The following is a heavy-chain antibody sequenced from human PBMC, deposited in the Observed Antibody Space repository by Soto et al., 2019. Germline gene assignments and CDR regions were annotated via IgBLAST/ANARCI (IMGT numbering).Heavy chain of an antibody. CDR2: IYYSGST. Sequence: QVQLQESGPGLVKPSETLSLTCTVSGGTISSWYWSWIRQPPGKGLEWIGYIYYSGSTNCNPSLKCRVTISVDTSKNQFSLKLSSVTAADTAVYYCARSYGSAIDYWGKGTLVNVSS. J-gene: IGHJ4*02. V-gene: IGHV4-59*08. D-gene: IGHD1-26*01. CDR1: GGTISSWY. CDR3: ARSYGSAIDY.